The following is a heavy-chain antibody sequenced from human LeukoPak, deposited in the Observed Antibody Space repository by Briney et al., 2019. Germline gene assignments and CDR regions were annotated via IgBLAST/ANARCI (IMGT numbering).Heavy chain of an antibody. CDR2: MNPGSGDT. CDR1: GYTFTTHD. V-gene: IGHV1-8*01. Sequence: ASVKVSCKASGYTFTTHDLTWVRQATGQGLEWMGWMNPGSGDTAYAQKFQGRVTMTRDTSMSTVYMELSSLRSGDTAVYYCARSRRIAVAGTGPAFDYWGQGTLVTVSS. J-gene: IGHJ4*02. D-gene: IGHD6-19*01. CDR3: ARSRRIAVAGTGPAFDY.